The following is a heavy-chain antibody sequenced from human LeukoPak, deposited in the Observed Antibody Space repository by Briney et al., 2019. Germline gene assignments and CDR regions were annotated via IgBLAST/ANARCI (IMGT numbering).Heavy chain of an antibody. CDR2: ISSSSSYI. CDR1: GFTFSSYA. J-gene: IGHJ6*03. CDR3: ARINIKSYYYDSSGYYGSDYYYYMDV. D-gene: IGHD3-22*01. V-gene: IGHV3-21*01. Sequence: GGSLRLSCAASGFTFSSYAMSWVRQAPGKGLEWVSSISSSSSYIYYADSVKGRFTISRDNAKNSLYLQMNSLRAEDTAVYYCARINIKSYYYDSSGYYGSDYYYYMDVWGKGTTVTVSS.